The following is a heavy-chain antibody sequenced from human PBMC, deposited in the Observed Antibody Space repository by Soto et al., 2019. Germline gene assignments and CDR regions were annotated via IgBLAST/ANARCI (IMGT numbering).Heavy chain of an antibody. Sequence: GGSLRLSCAASGFTISSYGMHWVRQAPGKGLEWVAVIWYDGSNKYYADSVKGRFTISRDNSKNTLYLQMNSLRAEDTAVYYCARSSYYYDSSGYYPEAYYFDYWGQGTLVNVSS. CDR2: IWYDGSNK. V-gene: IGHV3-33*01. D-gene: IGHD3-22*01. CDR1: GFTISSYG. CDR3: ARSSYYYDSSGYYPEAYYFDY. J-gene: IGHJ4*02.